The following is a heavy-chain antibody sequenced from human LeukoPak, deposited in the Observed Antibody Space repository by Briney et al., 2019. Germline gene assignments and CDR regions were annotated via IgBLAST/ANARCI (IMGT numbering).Heavy chain of an antibody. D-gene: IGHD3-3*01. CDR2: IYYSGST. J-gene: IGHJ4*02. CDR3: ARYDFWSGLYFDY. V-gene: IGHV4-59*11. CDR1: GGSISSHY. Sequence: SETLSLTCTVSGGSISSHYWSWIRQPPGKGLEWIGYIYYSGSTNYNPSLKSRVTISVDTSKNQFSLKLSSVTAADTAVYYCARYDFWSGLYFDYWGQGTLVTVSS.